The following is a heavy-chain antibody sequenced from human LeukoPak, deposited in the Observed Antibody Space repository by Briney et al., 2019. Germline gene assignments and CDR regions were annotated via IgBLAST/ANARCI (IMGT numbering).Heavy chain of an antibody. CDR2: IYYSGST. Sequence: SETLSLTCTVSGGSISSYYWSWIRQPPGKGLEWIGYIYYSGSTNYNPSLKSRVTISVDTSKNQFSLKLSSVTAADTAVYYCARGAYLWFGELSPLDYWGQGTLVTVSS. J-gene: IGHJ4*02. CDR1: GGSISSYY. D-gene: IGHD3-10*01. V-gene: IGHV4-59*01. CDR3: ARGAYLWFGELSPLDY.